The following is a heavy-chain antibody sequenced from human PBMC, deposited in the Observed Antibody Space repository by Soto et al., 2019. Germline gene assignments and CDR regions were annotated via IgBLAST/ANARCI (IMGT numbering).Heavy chain of an antibody. Sequence: PGGSLKISCQTSGCTLTNYWIGWVPQMPRGGLELLGLIFPRGFDVRYSPSFEGQLTISGDRSNPTPFLHWRSVGASDSALFLCARVVSHHQRIDSWGQGTPVTVSS. CDR2: IFPRGFDV. J-gene: IGHJ5*01. CDR1: GCTLTNYW. V-gene: IGHV5-51*01. CDR3: ARVVSHHQRIDS. D-gene: IGHD2-2*01.